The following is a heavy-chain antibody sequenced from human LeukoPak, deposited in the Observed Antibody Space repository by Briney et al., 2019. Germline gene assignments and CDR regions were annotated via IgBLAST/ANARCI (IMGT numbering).Heavy chain of an antibody. D-gene: IGHD3-10*01. Sequence: SETLSLTCTVSGGSISSGGYYWSWIRQHPGTGLEWIGYTYYSGSTYYNPSLKSRVTISVDTSKNQFSLKLSSVTAADTAVYYCARGDTMVRDFDYWGQGTLVTVSS. CDR1: GGSISSGGYY. CDR3: ARGDTMVRDFDY. V-gene: IGHV4-31*03. CDR2: TYYSGST. J-gene: IGHJ4*02.